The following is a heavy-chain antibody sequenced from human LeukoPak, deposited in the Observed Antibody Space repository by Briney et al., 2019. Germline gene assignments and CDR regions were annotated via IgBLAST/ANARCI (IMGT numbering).Heavy chain of an antibody. CDR2: IYPGDSDT. V-gene: IGHV5-51*01. CDR1: GYSFTSYW. Sequence: GESLKISCKGSGYSFTSYWIGWVRQMPGKGLEWMGIIYPGDSDTRYSPSFQGQVTISADKSISTAYLQWSSLKASDTAMYYCARLKLVGPYYYDSSGYPNWFDPWGQGTLVTVSS. J-gene: IGHJ5*02. CDR3: ARLKLVGPYYYDSSGYPNWFDP. D-gene: IGHD3-22*01.